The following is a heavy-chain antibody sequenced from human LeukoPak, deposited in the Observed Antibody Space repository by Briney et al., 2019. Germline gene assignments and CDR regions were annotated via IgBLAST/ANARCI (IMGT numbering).Heavy chain of an antibody. CDR3: AKTPRYCSSTSCYMDV. V-gene: IGHV3-23*01. Sequence: GGSLRLSCIASGFSFSNYNINWVRQAPGKGLEWVSAISGSGGNTYYADSVKGRFTISRDNSKNTLSLQMNSLRAEDTAVYYCAKTPRYCSSTSCYMDVWGKGTTVTVSS. CDR2: ISGSGGNT. D-gene: IGHD2-2*01. CDR1: GFSFSNYN. J-gene: IGHJ6*03.